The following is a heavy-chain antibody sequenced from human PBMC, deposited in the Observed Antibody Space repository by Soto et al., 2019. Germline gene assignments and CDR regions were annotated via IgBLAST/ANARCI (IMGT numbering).Heavy chain of an antibody. D-gene: IGHD3-3*01. J-gene: IGHJ6*03. V-gene: IGHV1-8*01. Sequence: ASVKVSCKASGYTFTSYDINWVRQATGQGLEWMGWMNPNSGNTGYAQKFQGRVTMTRNTSISTAYMELSSLRSEDTAVYYCARAPHYDFWSGDYPHYYYYYYMDVWGKGTTVTVSS. CDR3: ARAPHYDFWSGDYPHYYYYYYMDV. CDR2: MNPNSGNT. CDR1: GYTFTSYD.